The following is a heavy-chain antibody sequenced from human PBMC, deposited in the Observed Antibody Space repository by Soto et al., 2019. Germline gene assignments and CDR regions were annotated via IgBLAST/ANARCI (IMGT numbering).Heavy chain of an antibody. Sequence: GGSLRLSCEASGFAFSTHAMRWVRQAPGKGLEWVSTFSGSGGNIYYAESVRGRLTISRDDSKNTLYLQMDSLRVEDTAVYYCAKDPPWTVGPLAMDVWGQGTTVTVSS. J-gene: IGHJ6*02. CDR2: FSGSGGNI. V-gene: IGHV3-23*01. CDR3: AKDPPWTVGPLAMDV. CDR1: GFAFSTHA. D-gene: IGHD1-26*01.